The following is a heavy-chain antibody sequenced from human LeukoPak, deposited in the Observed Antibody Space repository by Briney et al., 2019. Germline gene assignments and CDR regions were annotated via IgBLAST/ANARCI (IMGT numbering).Heavy chain of an antibody. V-gene: IGHV3-48*02. CDR3: ARSLGSGQWPD. D-gene: IGHD6-19*01. Sequence: PGWSLRLSCSASGFTFSSYSMTWVRQAPGKGLDWVSFISSSSSTILNADSVKGRFTISRDNAKNLLYLQMNSLRDEDTAVYYCARSLGSGQWPDWGQGTLVTVSS. CDR1: GFTFSSYS. J-gene: IGHJ4*02. CDR2: ISSSSSTI.